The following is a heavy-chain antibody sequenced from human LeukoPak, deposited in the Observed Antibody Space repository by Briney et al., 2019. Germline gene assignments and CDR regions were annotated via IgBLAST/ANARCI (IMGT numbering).Heavy chain of an antibody. Sequence: ASVKVSCKASGYTFTGYYMHWVRQAPGQGLEWMGWINPNSGGTNYAQKFQGRVTMTRDTSISTAYMELSRLRSDDTAVYYCARDALGYCSGGGCSEDAFDIWGQGTMVTVSS. V-gene: IGHV1-2*02. CDR2: INPNSGGT. CDR1: GYTFTGYY. J-gene: IGHJ3*02. CDR3: ARDALGYCSGGGCSEDAFDI. D-gene: IGHD2-15*01.